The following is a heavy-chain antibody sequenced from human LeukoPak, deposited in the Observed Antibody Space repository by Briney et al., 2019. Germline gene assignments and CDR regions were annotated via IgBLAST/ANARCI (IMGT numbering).Heavy chain of an antibody. CDR1: GFTFSSYA. J-gene: IGHJ4*02. D-gene: IGHD5-12*01. V-gene: IGHV3-23*01. CDR3: ANRYYSGYDLGY. Sequence: PGGSLRLSCAASGFTFSSYAMSWVRQAPGKGLEWVSAISGSGGSTYYADSVKGRSTISRDNSKNTLYLQMNSLRAEDTAVYYCANRYYSGYDLGYWGQGTLVTVSS. CDR2: ISGSGGST.